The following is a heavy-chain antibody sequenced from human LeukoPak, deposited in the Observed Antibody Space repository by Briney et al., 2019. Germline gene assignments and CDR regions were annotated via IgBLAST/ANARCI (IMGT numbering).Heavy chain of an antibody. V-gene: IGHV3-21*04. Sequence: GGSLRLSCAASGFTFSSYSMNWVRQAPGKGLEWVSSISSSSSYIYYADSVKGRFTISRDNSKNTLYLQMNSLRAEDTAVYYCARLAPHYYYYNMDVSGKGTTVTVSS. D-gene: IGHD3-3*02. CDR1: GFTFSSYS. CDR2: ISSSSSYI. CDR3: ARLAPHYYYYNMDV. J-gene: IGHJ6*03.